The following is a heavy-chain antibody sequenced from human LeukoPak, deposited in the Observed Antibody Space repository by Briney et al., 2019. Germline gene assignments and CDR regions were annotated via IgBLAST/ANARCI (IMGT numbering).Heavy chain of an antibody. Sequence: SETLSLTCAVYGGSFSGYYWNFIRHSPGKGLEWIGEINHSGNTNYNPSLKSRVTISVDTSKNQFSLKLSSVTAADTAVYYCARFYDYWGQGTLVTVSS. J-gene: IGHJ4*02. CDR2: INHSGNT. CDR1: GGSFSGYY. CDR3: ARFYDY. V-gene: IGHV4-34*01.